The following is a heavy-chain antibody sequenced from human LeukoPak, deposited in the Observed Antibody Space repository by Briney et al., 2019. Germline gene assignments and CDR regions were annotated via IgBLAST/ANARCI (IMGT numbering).Heavy chain of an antibody. CDR2: IYPGDSDT. CDR3: ARLSPYDFWSGCLSWFDP. CDR1: GYSFTSYW. Sequence: GESLKISCKGSGYSFTSYWIGWVRQMPGKGLEWMGIIYPGDSDTRYSPSFQGQVTISADKSISTAYLQWSSLKASDTAMYYCARLSPYDFWSGCLSWFDPWGQGTLVTVSS. V-gene: IGHV5-51*01. D-gene: IGHD3-3*01. J-gene: IGHJ5*02.